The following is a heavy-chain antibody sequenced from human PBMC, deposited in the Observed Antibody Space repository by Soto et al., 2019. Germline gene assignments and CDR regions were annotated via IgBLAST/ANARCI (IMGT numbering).Heavy chain of an antibody. V-gene: IGHV5-10-1*01. CDR1: GYRFAGYW. CDR3: ARQIYDSDTGPNFQYYFDS. D-gene: IGHD3-22*01. CDR2: IDPSDSQT. J-gene: IGHJ4*02. Sequence: GESLKISCKGSGYRFAGYWITWVLQKPGKGLEWMGRIDPSDSQTYYSPSFRGHVTISVTKSITTVFLQWSSLRASDTAMYYCARQIYDSDTGPNFQYYFDSWGQGTPVTVSS.